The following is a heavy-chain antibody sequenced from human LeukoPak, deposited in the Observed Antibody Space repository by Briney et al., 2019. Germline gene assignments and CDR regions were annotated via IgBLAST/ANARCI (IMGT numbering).Heavy chain of an antibody. D-gene: IGHD3-10*01. CDR1: GGSISSSSYY. V-gene: IGHV4-39*01. J-gene: IGHJ6*02. CDR3: ARAPILWFGESRGVDCYYYYGMDV. Sequence: SETLSLTCTVSGGSISSSSYYWGWIRQPPGKGLEWIGSIYYSGSTYYNPSLKSRVTISVDTSKNQFSLKLSSVTAADTAVYYCARAPILWFGESRGVDCYYYYGMDVWGQGTTVTVSS. CDR2: IYYSGST.